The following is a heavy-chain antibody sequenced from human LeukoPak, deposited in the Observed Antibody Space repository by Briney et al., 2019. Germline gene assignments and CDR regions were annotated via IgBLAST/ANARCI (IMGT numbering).Heavy chain of an antibody. D-gene: IGHD1-1*01. J-gene: IGHJ6*03. CDR3: ARDRSATGYYCMDV. CDR2: IYTSGST. CDR1: GVSISSYY. V-gene: IGHV4-4*07. Sequence: SETLSLTCTVSGVSISSYYWGWLRQPAGKGLEWVGRIYTSGSTNYNPSLKSRVTLSVDTSKNQFSLKLSSVTAADTAVYYCARDRSATGYYCMDVWGKGTTVTVSS.